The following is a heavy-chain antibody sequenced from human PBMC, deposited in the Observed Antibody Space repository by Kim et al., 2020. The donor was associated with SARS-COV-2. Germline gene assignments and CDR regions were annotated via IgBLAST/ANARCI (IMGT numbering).Heavy chain of an antibody. CDR2: ISSNGGST. V-gene: IGHV3-64D*09. J-gene: IGHJ6*02. CDR3: VKDGGLWFGDSNPYGMDV. D-gene: IGHD3-10*01. CDR1: GFTFSSYA. Sequence: GGSLRLSCSASGFTFSSYAMHWVRQAPGKGLEYVSAISSNGGSTYYADSVKGRFTISRDNSKNTLYLQMSSLRAEDTAVYYCVKDGGLWFGDSNPYGMDVWGQGTTVTVSS.